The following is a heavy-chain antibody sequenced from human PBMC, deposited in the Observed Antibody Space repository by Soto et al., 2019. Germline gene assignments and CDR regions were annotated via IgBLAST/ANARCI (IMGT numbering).Heavy chain of an antibody. D-gene: IGHD6-13*01. Sequence: SETLSLTCTVSGGSISSYYWSWIRQPPGKGLEWIGYTYYSGSTNYNPSLKSRVTISVDTSKNQFSLKLSSVTAADTAVYYCARGINSWGRFDPWGQGTLVTVSS. V-gene: IGHV4-59*01. CDR1: GGSISSYY. CDR3: ARGINSWGRFDP. J-gene: IGHJ5*02. CDR2: TYYSGST.